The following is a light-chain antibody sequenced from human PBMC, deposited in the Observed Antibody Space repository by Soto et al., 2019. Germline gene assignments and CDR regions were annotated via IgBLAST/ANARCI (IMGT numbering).Light chain of an antibody. Sequence: DIQMTQSPSTLSASVGDRVTITGLASQSISVWLAWYQQKAGRAPNLLISGAFSLESGVPSRFSGSGSGTDFALTISSLQPEDFATYYCQQLKSYVTFGQGTRLEIK. CDR2: GAF. J-gene: IGKJ5*01. V-gene: IGKV1-5*01. CDR1: QSISVW. CDR3: QQLKSYVT.